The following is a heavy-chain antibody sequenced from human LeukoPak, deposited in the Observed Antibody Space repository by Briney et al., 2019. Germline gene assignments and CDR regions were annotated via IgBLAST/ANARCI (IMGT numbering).Heavy chain of an antibody. CDR1: GFTFSRYG. V-gene: IGHV3-30*04. CDR3: GRGHWGLDY. CDR2: ISYDGGNK. J-gene: IGHJ4*02. D-gene: IGHD7-27*01. Sequence: GGSLRLSCAASGFTFSRYGMHWVRQAPGKGLEWVTAISYDGGNKYYADSVKGRFTISRDNAKSSLYLQMNSLRAEDTAVYYCGRGHWGLDYWGQGALVTVSS.